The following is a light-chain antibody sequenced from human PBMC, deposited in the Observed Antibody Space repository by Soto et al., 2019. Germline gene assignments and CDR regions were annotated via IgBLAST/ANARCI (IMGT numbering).Light chain of an antibody. J-gene: IGKJ4*01. CDR3: QHCSSLPLT. Sequence: EIVLSQSPATLSLSPGERATVSCRASQSVSSYLAWYQQKPGQAPRLLISDASNRASGIPARFSGSGSGTDFTLTISSLEPEAFAVYYCQHCSSLPLTFGEGTKVEIK. V-gene: IGKV3-11*01. CDR1: QSVSSY. CDR2: DAS.